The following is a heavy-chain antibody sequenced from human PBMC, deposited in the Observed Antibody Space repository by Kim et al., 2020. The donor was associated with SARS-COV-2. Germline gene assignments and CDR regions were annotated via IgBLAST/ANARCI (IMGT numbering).Heavy chain of an antibody. Sequence: SETLSLTCTVSGGSIRSYFWSWIRQAPGKGLEWIGYSYYSGTTNHSPPLQSRVTLSVETSNNQSSLQLTSVIAADTALSYFARQRYHSIWNGFENWFDL. J-gene: IGHJ5*02. CDR3: ARQRYHSIWNGFENWFDL. D-gene: IGHD3-3*01. CDR2: SYYSGTT. CDR1: GGSIRSYF. V-gene: IGHV4-59*08.